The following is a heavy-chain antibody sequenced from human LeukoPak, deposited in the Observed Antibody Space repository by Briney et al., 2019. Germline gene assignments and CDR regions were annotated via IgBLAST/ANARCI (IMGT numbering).Heavy chain of an antibody. CDR2: IIPILGIA. CDR3: ARARSLNDYGDYRALDAFDI. CDR1: GGTFSSYA. Sequence: SVKVSCKASGGTFSSYAISWVRQAPGQGLEWMGRIIPILGIANYAQKFQGRVTITADKSTSTAYMELSSLRSEDTAVYYCARARSLNDYGDYRALDAFDIWGQGTMVTVSS. D-gene: IGHD4-17*01. J-gene: IGHJ3*02. V-gene: IGHV1-69*04.